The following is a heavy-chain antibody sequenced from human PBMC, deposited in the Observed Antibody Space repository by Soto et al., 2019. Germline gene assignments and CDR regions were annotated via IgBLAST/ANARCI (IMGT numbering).Heavy chain of an antibody. CDR1: GGTFSSYA. CDR3: ARDQGWKQLVFDY. J-gene: IGHJ4*02. Sequence: SVKVSCKASGGTFSSYAISWVRQAPGQGLEWMGGIIPIFGTANYAQKFQGRVTITADESTGTAYMELSSLRSEDTAVYYCARDQGWKQLVFDYWGQGTLVTVSS. D-gene: IGHD6-13*01. CDR2: IIPIFGTA. V-gene: IGHV1-69*13.